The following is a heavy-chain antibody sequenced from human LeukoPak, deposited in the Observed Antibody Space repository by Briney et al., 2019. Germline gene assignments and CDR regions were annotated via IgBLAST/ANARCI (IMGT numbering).Heavy chain of an antibody. D-gene: IGHD3-3*02. Sequence: NPGGPLRLSCSTSGFTISRFSMRWVRQAPGKGLEWVASIYFSGNFISYADSVKGRFTISRDNANNSVYLQMSSLTVDDTAVYYCARESSIIGNFDYWGQGTLVTVSS. J-gene: IGHJ4*02. CDR3: ARESSIIGNFDY. V-gene: IGHV3-21*01. CDR2: IYFSGNFI. CDR1: GFTISRFS.